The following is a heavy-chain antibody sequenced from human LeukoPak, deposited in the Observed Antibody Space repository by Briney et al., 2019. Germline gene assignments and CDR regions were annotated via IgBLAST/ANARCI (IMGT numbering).Heavy chain of an antibody. CDR2: MNPNSGNT. D-gene: IGHD6-19*01. CDR3: ARGQYSSGWYGGFRC. V-gene: IGHV1-8*01. Sequence: ASVKVSCKASGYTFTSYDINWVRQATGQGLEWMGWMNPNSGNTGYAQKFQGRVTMTRNTSISTAYMELSSLRSEDTAVYYCARGQYSSGWYGGFRCWGQGTLVTVSS. J-gene: IGHJ4*02. CDR1: GYTFTSYD.